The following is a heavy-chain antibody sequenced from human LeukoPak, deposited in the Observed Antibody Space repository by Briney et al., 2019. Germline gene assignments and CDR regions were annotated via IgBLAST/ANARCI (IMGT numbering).Heavy chain of an antibody. J-gene: IGHJ4*02. V-gene: IGHV1-2*02. D-gene: IGHD6-19*01. Sequence: GASVKVSCKASGYTFTGYYIHWVRQAPGQGLEWMGWINPNSGDTNYAQKFQGRVTMTRDTSISTAYMELSRLSSDDTAVYYCATLGGLVPFDYWGQGTLVTVSS. CDR1: GYTFTGYY. CDR3: ATLGGLVPFDY. CDR2: INPNSGDT.